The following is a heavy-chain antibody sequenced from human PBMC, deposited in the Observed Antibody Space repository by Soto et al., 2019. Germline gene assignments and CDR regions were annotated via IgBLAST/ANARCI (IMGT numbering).Heavy chain of an antibody. CDR2: IYYSGST. D-gene: IGHD1-26*01. V-gene: IGHV4-39*01. CDR1: GGSISSSSYY. J-gene: IGHJ6*02. CDR3: ARHSGSYYYYYYYGMDV. Sequence: ASETLSLTCTVSGGSISSSSYYWGWIRQPPGKGLEWIGSIYYSGSTYYNPSLKSRVTISVDTSKSQFSLKLSSVTAADTAVYYCARHSGSYYYYYYYGMDVWGQGTTVTVSS.